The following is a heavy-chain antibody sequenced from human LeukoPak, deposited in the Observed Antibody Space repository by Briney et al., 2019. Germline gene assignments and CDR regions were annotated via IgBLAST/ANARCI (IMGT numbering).Heavy chain of an antibody. CDR1: GGSIRSYC. V-gene: IGHV4-4*07. Sequence: SETLSLTCSVSGGSIRSYCWSWIRQPAGKGLEWIGRFYSSVSTIYNPSLRSRVTMSVDTSKKQFSLKLSSVTAADTAVYYCARDDYDFSFVDVWGKGTTVTVSS. CDR3: ARDDYDFSFVDV. J-gene: IGHJ6*04. CDR2: FYSSVST. D-gene: IGHD3-3*01.